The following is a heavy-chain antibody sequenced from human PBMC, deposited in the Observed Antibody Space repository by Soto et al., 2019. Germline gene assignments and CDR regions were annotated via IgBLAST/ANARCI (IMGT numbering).Heavy chain of an antibody. V-gene: IGHV1-2*02. D-gene: IGHD1-26*01. J-gene: IGHJ4*02. CDR1: GYTFTASY. CDR2: INPDSGIT. Sequence: ASVKVSCKASGYTFTASYIHWLRQAPGQGLEWMGWINPDSGITNYARKFQGRVTLTTDTSTSTAYMELRSLRSDDTAVYYCARDTRRYSGSSFDYWGQGTLVTVSS. CDR3: ARDTRRYSGSSFDY.